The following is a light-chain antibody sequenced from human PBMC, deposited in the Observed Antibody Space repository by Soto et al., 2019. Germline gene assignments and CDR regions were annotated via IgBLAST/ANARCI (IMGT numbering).Light chain of an antibody. CDR2: DAS. CDR3: QQYNSYST. CDR1: QSISSW. Sequence: DIQMTQSPSTLSASVGDRVTITCRASQSISSWVAWYQQKPGKAPKLLIYDASSLESGVPSRFSGSGSGTEFTLTLSSLQPDDFATYYCQQYNSYSTFGPGTKVEIK. V-gene: IGKV1-5*01. J-gene: IGKJ1*01.